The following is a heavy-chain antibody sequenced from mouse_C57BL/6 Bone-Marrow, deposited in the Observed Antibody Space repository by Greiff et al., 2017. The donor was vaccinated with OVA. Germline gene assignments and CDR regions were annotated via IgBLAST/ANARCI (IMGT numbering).Heavy chain of an antibody. CDR2: IYPRSGNT. CDR3: ARYRQLRRRYAMDY. CDR1: GYTFTSYG. Sequence: QVQLLQSGAELARPGASVKLSCKASGYTFTSYGISWVKQRPGQGLEWIGEIYPRSGNTYYNEKFKGKATLTADKSSSTAYMELRRLTSEDAAVYFCARYRQLRRRYAMDYWGQGTSVTVSS. V-gene: IGHV1-81*01. D-gene: IGHD3-2*02. J-gene: IGHJ4*01.